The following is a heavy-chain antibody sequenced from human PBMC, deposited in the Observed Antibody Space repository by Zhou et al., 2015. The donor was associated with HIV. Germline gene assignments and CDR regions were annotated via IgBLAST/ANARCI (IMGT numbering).Heavy chain of an antibody. Sequence: QVHLVQSGAEVKKPGASVKVSCKASGYTFTNYDINWVRQATGQGLEWMGWMNPNSGNTGYAQKFQGRVTMTRNTSISTAYMELSSLRSEDTAVYYCARQLNTIVAGLYFWAEGTRRSPSP. D-gene: IGHD6-19*01. CDR2: MNPNSGNT. J-gene: IGHJ4*02. CDR1: GYTFTNYD. CDR3: ARQLNTIVAGLYF. V-gene: IGHV1-8*01.